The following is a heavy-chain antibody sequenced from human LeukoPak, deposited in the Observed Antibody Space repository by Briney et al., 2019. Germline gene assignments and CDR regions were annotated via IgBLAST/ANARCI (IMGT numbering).Heavy chain of an antibody. J-gene: IGHJ4*02. Sequence: GGSLRLSCAASGFTVSSNYMSWVRQAPGKGLEWVSVSYSGGSSYYADSVKGRFTISRDNSKNRVYLQMDSLRFEDAAVYYCAQDLAYIRFDNGGQGTLDTVSS. CDR1: GFTVSSNY. D-gene: IGHD1-1*01. V-gene: IGHV3-53*01. CDR3: AQDLAYIRFDN. CDR2: SYSGGSS.